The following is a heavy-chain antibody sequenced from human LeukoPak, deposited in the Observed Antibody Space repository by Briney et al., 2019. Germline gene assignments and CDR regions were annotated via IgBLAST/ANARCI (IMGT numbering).Heavy chain of an antibody. CDR1: GYTFTGYY. CDR2: INPNSGGT. D-gene: IGHD2-15*01. Sequence: GASVKVSCKASGYTFTGYYMHWVRQAPGQGLEWMGWINPNSGGTNYAQKFQGRVTMTRDTSISTAYMELSRLRSDDTAVYYCARQGPYIDCSGGSCQYFDYWGQGTLVTVSS. V-gene: IGHV1-2*02. J-gene: IGHJ4*02. CDR3: ARQGPYIDCSGGSCQYFDY.